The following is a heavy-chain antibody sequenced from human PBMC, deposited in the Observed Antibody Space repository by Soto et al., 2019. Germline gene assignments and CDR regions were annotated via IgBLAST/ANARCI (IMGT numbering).Heavy chain of an antibody. V-gene: IGHV1-69*06. J-gene: IGHJ4*02. Sequence: QAHLAQSGAEVKRPGSSVTVSCKASGGTFNSYGISCVRQAPGQGLDWMGGIIPLYGTVNYAQNFQGRVTITADKSTSTTYMDLNSLRSEDTAVYYCARLSVIRGVILSHFCLWGQGTLVTVS. CDR2: IIPLYGTV. CDR1: GGTFNSYG. D-gene: IGHD3-10*01. CDR3: ARLSVIRGVILSHFCL.